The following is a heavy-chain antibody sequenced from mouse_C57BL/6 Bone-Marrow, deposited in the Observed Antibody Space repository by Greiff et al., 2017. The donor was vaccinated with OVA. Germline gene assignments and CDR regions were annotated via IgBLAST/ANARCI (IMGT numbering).Heavy chain of an antibody. V-gene: IGHV1-26*01. CDR1: GYTFTDYY. CDR2: INPNNGGT. CDR3: ARDGSPSTGDY. J-gene: IGHJ2*01. Sequence: VQLQQSGPELVKPGASVKISCKASGYTFTDYYMNWVKQSHGKSLEWIGDINPNNGGTSYNQKFKGKATLTVDKSSSTAYMELRSLTSEDSAVYYCARDGSPSTGDYWGQGTTLTVSS. D-gene: IGHD1-1*01.